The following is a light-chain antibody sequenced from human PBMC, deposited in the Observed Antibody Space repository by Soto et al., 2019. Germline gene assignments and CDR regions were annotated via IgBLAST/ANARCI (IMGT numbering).Light chain of an antibody. CDR3: QQYGSSPPIT. CDR2: GAS. J-gene: IGKJ5*01. CDR1: QSITSTY. Sequence: SPGTLSLSPGETATLSCRASQSITSTYLAWYQQKPGQAPRLLIYGASSRATGIPDRFTGSGSGTDFTLTISRLEPEDFAVYYCQQYGSSPPITFGHGTRLEIK. V-gene: IGKV3-20*01.